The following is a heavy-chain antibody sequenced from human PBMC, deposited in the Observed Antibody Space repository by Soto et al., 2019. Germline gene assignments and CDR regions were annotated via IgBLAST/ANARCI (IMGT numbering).Heavy chain of an antibody. J-gene: IGHJ6*03. CDR3: ARDFKESQYYYYCMDV. Sequence: EVQLVESGGGLVKPGGSLRLSCVVSGFTFSSYSMNWVRQAPGKGLEWVSSISSGSNYTYYADSVKGRFTISRDNAKNSVDLQMNGLRAEDTALYYCARDFKESQYYYYCMDVWGKGTTVTFSS. V-gene: IGHV3-21*06. D-gene: IGHD3-10*01. CDR2: ISSGSNYT. CDR1: GFTFSSYS.